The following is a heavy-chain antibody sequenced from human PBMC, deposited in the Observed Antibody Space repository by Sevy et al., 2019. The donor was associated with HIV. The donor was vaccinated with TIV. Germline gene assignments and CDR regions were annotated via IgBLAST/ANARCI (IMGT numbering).Heavy chain of an antibody. CDR2: ISAYNGNT. V-gene: IGHV1-18*01. J-gene: IGHJ4*02. CDR3: ARVVELWFGELLYVDY. Sequence: ASVKVSCKASGYTFTSYGISWVRQAPGQGLEWMGWISAYNGNTNYAQKLQGRVTMTTDTSTSTAYMGLRSLRSDDTAVYYCARVVELWFGELLYVDYWGQGTLVTVSS. CDR1: GYTFTSYG. D-gene: IGHD3-10*01.